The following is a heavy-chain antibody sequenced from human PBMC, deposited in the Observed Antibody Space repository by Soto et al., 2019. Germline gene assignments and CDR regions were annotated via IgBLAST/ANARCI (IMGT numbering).Heavy chain of an antibody. CDR3: ARGRYGDY. CDR1: GYTFTSYG. CDR2: ISAHNGNT. Sequence: QVHLVQSGAEVKKPGASVKVSCKGSGYTFTSYGITWVRQAPGQGLEWMGWISAHNGNTNYAQKFQGRVTVTRDTSTSTAYMALRSLRSDDTAVYYCARGRYGDYWGQGALVTVSS. V-gene: IGHV1-18*01. D-gene: IGHD1-1*01. J-gene: IGHJ4*02.